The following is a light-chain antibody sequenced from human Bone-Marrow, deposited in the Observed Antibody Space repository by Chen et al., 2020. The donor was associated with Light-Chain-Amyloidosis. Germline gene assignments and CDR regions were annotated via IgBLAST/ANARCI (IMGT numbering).Light chain of an antibody. V-gene: IGLV3-21*02. CDR1: NIGSIS. CDR3: QVWERSSDRPV. Sequence: SYVLTQPSSVSVASGQPATIACGGNNIGSISVHWYQQTPGQAPLLVVYDDSDRPSGIPERLSGSNSGNTATLTISRVEAGDEADYYCQVWERSSDRPVFGGGTKLTVL. J-gene: IGLJ3*02. CDR2: DDS.